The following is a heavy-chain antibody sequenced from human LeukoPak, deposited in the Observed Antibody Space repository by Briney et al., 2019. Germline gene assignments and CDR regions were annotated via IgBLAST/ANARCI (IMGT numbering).Heavy chain of an antibody. CDR1: GYTFTSYG. D-gene: IGHD3-10*01. J-gene: IGHJ3*02. V-gene: IGHV1-18*01. Sequence: ASVKVSCKASGYTFTSYGISWVRQSPGQGLEWMGWISAYNGNTNYAQKLQGRVTMTTDTSTSTAYMELRSLRSDDTAVYYCARGVTLVRGVILLDAFDIWGQGTMVTVSS. CDR2: ISAYNGNT. CDR3: ARGVTLVRGVILLDAFDI.